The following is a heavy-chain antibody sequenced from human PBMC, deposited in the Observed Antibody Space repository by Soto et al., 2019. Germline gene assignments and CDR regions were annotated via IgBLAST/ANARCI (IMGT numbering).Heavy chain of an antibody. CDR1: GGSIISGNHY. CDR2: ISYSGTT. J-gene: IGHJ5*02. V-gene: IGHV4-31*03. CDR3: ARLSITSNGGWFDP. Sequence: QVQLQESGPGLVKPSQTLSLTCTVSGGSIISGNHYWNWIRQHPGKGLEWIGYISYSGTTSYNPSAKSRVTISVDTSKNQFSLKLNSVTAADTAVYYCARLSITSNGGWFDPWGQGTLVTVSS. D-gene: IGHD1-20*01.